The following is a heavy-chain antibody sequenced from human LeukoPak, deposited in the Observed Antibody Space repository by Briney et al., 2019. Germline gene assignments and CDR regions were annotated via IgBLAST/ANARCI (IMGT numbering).Heavy chain of an antibody. D-gene: IGHD3-3*01. CDR1: GFTFSSYS. Sequence: GGSLRLSCEASGFTFSSYSMNWVRQAPGKGLEWISYISRSSSTVHYADSVEGRFTISRDNAKNSLHLQLNSLRAEDTAMYYCARQNDFWRGYYDYWGQGILVSVSS. J-gene: IGHJ4*02. V-gene: IGHV3-48*01. CDR3: ARQNDFWRGYYDY. CDR2: ISRSSSTV.